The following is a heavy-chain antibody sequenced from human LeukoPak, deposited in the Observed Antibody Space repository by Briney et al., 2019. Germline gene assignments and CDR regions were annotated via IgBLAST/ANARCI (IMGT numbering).Heavy chain of an antibody. D-gene: IGHD1-1*01. CDR1: GFTFSSYA. Sequence: GGSLSLSCVASGFTFSSYAVSWFRQAPGKGLEWVSTVGRSGVDTYYADSVRGRFTISKDSSKNTLQMNSLSAEDTAIYYCVKHPGGVYGNSDSWGQGSLVTVSS. V-gene: IGHV3-23*01. CDR2: VGRSGVDT. CDR3: VKHPGGVYGNSDS. J-gene: IGHJ4*02.